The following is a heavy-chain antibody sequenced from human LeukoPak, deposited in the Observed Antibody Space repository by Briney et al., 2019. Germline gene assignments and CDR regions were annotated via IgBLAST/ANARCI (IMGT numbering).Heavy chain of an antibody. V-gene: IGHV3-20*04. CDR2: INWNGGST. D-gene: IGHD6-6*01. CDR1: GFTFDDYG. J-gene: IGHJ4*02. Sequence: GGSLRLSCAASGFTFDDYGMSWVRQAPGKGLEWVSGINWNGGSTDYTHSVKGRFTISRDNAKNSLYLQMNSLRADDTAIYYCTSKLGSSSSGYWGQGTLVTVSS. CDR3: TSKLGSSSSGY.